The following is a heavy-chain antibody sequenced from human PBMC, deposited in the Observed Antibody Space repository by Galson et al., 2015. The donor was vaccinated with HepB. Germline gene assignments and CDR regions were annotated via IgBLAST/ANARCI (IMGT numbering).Heavy chain of an antibody. J-gene: IGHJ4*02. CDR3: AKEARRYCSSTSCYGPFDY. D-gene: IGHD2-2*01. V-gene: IGHV3-30*18. CDR2: ISYDESNK. CDR1: GFTFSSYG. Sequence: SLRLSCAASGFTFSSYGMHWVRQAPGKGLEWVAVISYDESNKYYADSVKGRFTISRDNSKNTLYLQMNSLRAEDTAVYYCAKEARRYCSSTSCYGPFDYWGQGTLVTVSS.